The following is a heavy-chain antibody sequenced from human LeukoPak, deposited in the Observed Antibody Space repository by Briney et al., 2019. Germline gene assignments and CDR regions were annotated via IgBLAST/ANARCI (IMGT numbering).Heavy chain of an antibody. D-gene: IGHD1-26*01. J-gene: IGHJ4*02. CDR3: ARDQSGWELLGAPDY. Sequence: ASVKVSCKASGYTFTSYAMHWVRQAPGQRLEWMGWINAGNGNTKYSQKFQGRVTITRDTSASTAYMELSSLRSEDTAVYYCARDQSGWELLGAPDYWGQGTLVTVSS. V-gene: IGHV1-3*01. CDR1: GYTFTSYA. CDR2: INAGNGNT.